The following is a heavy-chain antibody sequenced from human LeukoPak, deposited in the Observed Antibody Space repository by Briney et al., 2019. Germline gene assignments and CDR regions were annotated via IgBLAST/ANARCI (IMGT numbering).Heavy chain of an antibody. Sequence: PGGSLRLSCAASGFTFSSYSMNWVRHAPGKGLEWVSYISSSSSTIYYAHSVKGRLTISRDNAKNSLYLQMNSLRAEDTAVYYCARASRAAAGIIDYWGQGTLVTVSS. CDR3: ARASRAAAGIIDY. CDR1: GFTFSSYS. V-gene: IGHV3-48*01. CDR2: ISSSSSTI. J-gene: IGHJ4*02. D-gene: IGHD6-13*01.